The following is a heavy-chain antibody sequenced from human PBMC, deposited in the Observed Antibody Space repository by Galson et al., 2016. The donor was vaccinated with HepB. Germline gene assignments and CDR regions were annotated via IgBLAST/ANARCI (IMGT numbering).Heavy chain of an antibody. Sequence: SLRLSCAASGLPLREYAMNWVRQPPGKGLEWVSLSSSSGDNTYYADSVKGRFTISRDNSKNKLYLQMNSLRAEDTAVYYCAKDYDSSASDEGYWGQGTLVTVSS. D-gene: IGHD3-22*01. J-gene: IGHJ4*02. CDR3: AKDYDSSASDEGY. V-gene: IGHV3-23*01. CDR2: SSSSGDNT. CDR1: GLPLREYA.